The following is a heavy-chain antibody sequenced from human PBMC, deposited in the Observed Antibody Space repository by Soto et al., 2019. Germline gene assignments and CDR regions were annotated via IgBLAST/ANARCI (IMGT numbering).Heavy chain of an antibody. Sequence: QVQLVQSGAEVKKPGSSVKVSCKASGGTFSSYAISWVRQAPGQGLEWMGGIIPIFGTANYAQKFQGRVTITADESTSTAYMELGSLRSEDTAVCYCARAHYYQSCGYWSGLYWRQGTLVTVSS. D-gene: IGHD3-22*01. CDR2: IIPIFGTA. CDR3: ARAHYYQSCGYWSGLY. CDR1: GGTFSSYA. J-gene: IGHJ1*01. V-gene: IGHV1-69*01.